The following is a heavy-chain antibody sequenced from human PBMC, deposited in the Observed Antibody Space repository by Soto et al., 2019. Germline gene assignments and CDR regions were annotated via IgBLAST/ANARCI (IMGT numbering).Heavy chain of an antibody. CDR3: ASERGYCSSTSCYATPFDY. Sequence: SETLSLTCTVSGGSISSGGYYWSWIRQHPGKGLEWIGYIYYSGSTYYNPSLKSRVTISVDTSKNQFSLKLSSVTAEDTAVYYCASERGYCSSTSCYATPFDYWGQGTLVTVSS. CDR1: GGSISSGGYY. D-gene: IGHD2-2*01. J-gene: IGHJ4*02. V-gene: IGHV4-31*03. CDR2: IYYSGST.